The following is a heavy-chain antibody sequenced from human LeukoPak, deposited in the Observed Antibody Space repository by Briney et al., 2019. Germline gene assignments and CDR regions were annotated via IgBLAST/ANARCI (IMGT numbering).Heavy chain of an antibody. Sequence: GGSLRLSCAASGFTVSTNYMSWVRQAPGKGLEWVSVIYSGGSTYYADSVKGRFTISRDNSKNTLYLQMNSLRAEDTAVYYCARRYSSTWAIDSWDQGTLATVSS. V-gene: IGHV3-66*04. CDR2: IYSGGST. CDR1: GFTVSTNY. CDR3: ARRYSSTWAIDS. J-gene: IGHJ4*02. D-gene: IGHD6-13*01.